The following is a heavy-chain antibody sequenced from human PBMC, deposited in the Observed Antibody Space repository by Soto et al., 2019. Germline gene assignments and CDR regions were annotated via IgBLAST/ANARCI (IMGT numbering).Heavy chain of an antibody. D-gene: IGHD2-2*01. J-gene: IGHJ6*02. V-gene: IGHV1-69*13. Sequence: SVKVSCKASGGTFSTYAISWVRQAPGQGLEWMGGIIPISGTANSAQKFQGRVTITADESTSTAYMELSSLRSEDTALYYCARLPPDGDCFSTTCSYRRYVLDVWGQGSSVTGSS. CDR2: IIPISGTA. CDR1: GGTFSTYA. CDR3: ARLPPDGDCFSTTCSYRRYVLDV.